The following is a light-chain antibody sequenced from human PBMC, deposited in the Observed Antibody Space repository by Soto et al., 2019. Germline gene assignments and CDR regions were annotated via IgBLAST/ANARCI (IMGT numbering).Light chain of an antibody. J-gene: IGKJ1*01. CDR2: AAS. V-gene: IGKV1-39*01. CDR3: QQSYSTPRT. CDR1: QGISNE. Sequence: IQVTQSRSSLSASVGDRVPITCRASQGISNELGWYQQKPGKAPKLLIYAASSLQSGVPSRFSGSGSGTDFTLTISSLQPEDFATYYCQQSYSTPRTFGQGTKVDI.